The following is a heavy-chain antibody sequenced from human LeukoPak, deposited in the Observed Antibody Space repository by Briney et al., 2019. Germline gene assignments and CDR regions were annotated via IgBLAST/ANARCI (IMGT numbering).Heavy chain of an antibody. CDR3: ARYNSGWNDY. CDR2: ISSTSSLI. D-gene: IGHD6-19*01. J-gene: IGHJ4*02. Sequence: GGSLRHSCAASGFTFSSFNMNWVRQAPGKGLEWVSSISSTSSLIWYADSLKGRFTISRDNAKNSLYLQVDSLRAEDTAIYYCARYNSGWNDYWGQGTLVTVSS. V-gene: IGHV3-21*01. CDR1: GFTFSSFN.